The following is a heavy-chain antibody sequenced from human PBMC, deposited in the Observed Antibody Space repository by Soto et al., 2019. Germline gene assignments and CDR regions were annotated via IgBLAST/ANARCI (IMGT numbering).Heavy chain of an antibody. Sequence: QVQLQESGPGLVEPSQTLSLICTVSGASIISDGYYWTWIRQHPGKGLEWLGYIHYSGGATYSPSYIPALKSRIATSVDTSKRLFSLKLTSVSAADTAVYDCGRVTTYYPDIIGYQPFQPGGPGTLVTVSS. CDR2: IHYSGGATYSP. V-gene: IGHV4-31*03. D-gene: IGHD3-22*01. J-gene: IGHJ5*02. CDR3: GRVTTYYPDIIGYQPFQP. CDR1: GASIISDGYY.